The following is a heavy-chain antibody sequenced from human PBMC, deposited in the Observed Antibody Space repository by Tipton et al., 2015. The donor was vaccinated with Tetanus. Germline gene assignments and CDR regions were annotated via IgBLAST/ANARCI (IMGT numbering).Heavy chain of an antibody. CDR1: GGSISSDGAY. CDR2: ISNSGSS. Sequence: LRLSCTVSGGSISSDGAYWSWIRQHPGEGLEWIGCISNSGSSYYNPSLESRVTISLDTSKNRFSLKLTSVTAADAAVYYCARPSTTVTPRAFDVWGQGTMVTVSS. CDR3: ARPSTTVTPRAFDV. D-gene: IGHD4-17*01. V-gene: IGHV4-31*03. J-gene: IGHJ3*01.